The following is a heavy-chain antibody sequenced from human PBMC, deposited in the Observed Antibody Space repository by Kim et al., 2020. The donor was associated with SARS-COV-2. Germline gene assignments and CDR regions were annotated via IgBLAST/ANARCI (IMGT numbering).Heavy chain of an antibody. CDR3: VRDRAMTVGHRVHGYYLDS. V-gene: IGHV6-1*01. J-gene: IGHJ4*02. CDR1: GDSVSTNSAA. D-gene: IGHD1-26*01. CDR2: TYSRSKWYY. Sequence: SQTLSLTCTISGDSVSTNSAAWNWIRQSPERGLEWLGRTYSRSKWYYDYALSVKGRLTITSDASKNQFSLHLNSVTPEDTGVYYCVRDRAMTVGHRVHGYYLDSWAQGALVTVSS.